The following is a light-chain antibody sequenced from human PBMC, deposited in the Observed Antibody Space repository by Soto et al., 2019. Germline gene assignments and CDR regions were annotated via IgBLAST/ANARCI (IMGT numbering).Light chain of an antibody. CDR3: SSYTTSTPYV. CDR2: EVF. J-gene: IGLJ1*01. CDR1: SSHMETYNL. Sequence: QSALTQPASVSGSPGQSITISCTGPSSHMETYNLVSWYQQHPGKVPRLILYEVFKRPTGVSDRFSGSKSGDTASLTISGLQAEDEADYYCSSYTTSTPYVFGSGTKVTVL. V-gene: IGLV2-14*02.